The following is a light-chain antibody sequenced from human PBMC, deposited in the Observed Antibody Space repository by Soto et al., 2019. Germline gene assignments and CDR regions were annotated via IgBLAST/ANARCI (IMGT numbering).Light chain of an antibody. V-gene: IGKV1-5*03. CDR1: QRISSW. CDR3: QQYNTYWT. J-gene: IGKJ1*01. Sequence: DIQMTRSPSTLSASVGERVTITCRASQRISSWLAWYQQKPGKAPKLLIYRASNLESGVPSRFSGSGSGTEFTLTISSLQPDDFATYYCQQYNTYWTFGQGTRWIS. CDR2: RAS.